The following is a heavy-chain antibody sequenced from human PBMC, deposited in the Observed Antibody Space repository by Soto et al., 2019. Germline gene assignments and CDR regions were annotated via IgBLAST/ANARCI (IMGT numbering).Heavy chain of an antibody. Sequence: GGSLRLSCAASGFTFSSYAMSWVRQAPGKGLEWVSAISGSGGSTYYADSVKGRFTISRDNSKNTLYLQMNSLRAEDTAVYYCAKDLAIFGVAEYYFDYWGQGTLVTVSS. J-gene: IGHJ4*02. CDR3: AKDLAIFGVAEYYFDY. CDR2: ISGSGGST. CDR1: GFTFSSYA. V-gene: IGHV3-23*01. D-gene: IGHD3-3*01.